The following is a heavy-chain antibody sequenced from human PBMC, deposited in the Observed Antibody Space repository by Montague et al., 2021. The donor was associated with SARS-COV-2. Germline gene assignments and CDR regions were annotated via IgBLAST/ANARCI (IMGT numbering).Heavy chain of an antibody. D-gene: IGHD3-10*01. J-gene: IGHJ5*02. CDR2: LYYTRNT. CDR3: VGPGGSESHWFDR. V-gene: IGHV4-39*01. CDR1: GGSLFGSCYC. Sequence: SETLSLTCTVSGGSLFGSCYCWGWIRQPPGKGLVWIGSLYYTRNTNYNPSLKSRVTIYLDTSENQISLNLASVTAADTAVYYCVGPGGSESHWFDRWGQGTLVTVSS.